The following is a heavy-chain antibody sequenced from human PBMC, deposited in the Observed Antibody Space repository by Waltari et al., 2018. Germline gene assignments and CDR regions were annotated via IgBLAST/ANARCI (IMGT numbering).Heavy chain of an antibody. V-gene: IGHV1-69*14. CDR3: AGGYYESSGFSFYYFYHMDV. Sequence: QVQLVQSGAELKKPGSSVTVSCKASGGSFASSGISCVRQAPGQGLEWMGGIIPTVGTTNYAQKFQGRVTINADKSTSTAYMHLTSLRSEDAAVYYCAGGYYESSGFSFYYFYHMDVWGKGTTVTVSS. D-gene: IGHD3-22*01. CDR1: GGSFASSG. CDR2: IIPTVGTT. J-gene: IGHJ6*03.